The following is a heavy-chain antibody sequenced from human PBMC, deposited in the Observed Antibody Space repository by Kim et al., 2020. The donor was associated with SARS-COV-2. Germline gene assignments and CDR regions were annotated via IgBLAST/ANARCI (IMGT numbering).Heavy chain of an antibody. CDR3: ARVMGPRTAFDI. CDR2: ISSSSSYI. CDR1: GFTFSSYS. D-gene: IGHD1-26*01. Sequence: GGSLRLSCAASGFTFSSYSMNWVRQAPGKGLEWVSSISSSSSYIYYADSVKGRFTISRDNAKNSLYLQMNSLRAEDTAVYYCARVMGPRTAFDIWGQGTMVTVSS. J-gene: IGHJ3*02. V-gene: IGHV3-21*01.